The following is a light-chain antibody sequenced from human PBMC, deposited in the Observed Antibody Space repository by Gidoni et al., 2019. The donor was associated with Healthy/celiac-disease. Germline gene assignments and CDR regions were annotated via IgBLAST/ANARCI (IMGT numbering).Light chain of an antibody. J-gene: IGLJ3*02. Sequence: QSALTQPPSASGSPGLSVTISCTGISSDIGGYNYVSWYQQHPGKAPKLMIYEVIQRPSGVHDRFSGSKSGNTASLTVSGLQAEDEADYYCSSYAGSNNFEVFGGGTKLTVL. CDR3: SSYAGSNNFEV. V-gene: IGLV2-8*01. CDR1: SSDIGGYNY. CDR2: EVI.